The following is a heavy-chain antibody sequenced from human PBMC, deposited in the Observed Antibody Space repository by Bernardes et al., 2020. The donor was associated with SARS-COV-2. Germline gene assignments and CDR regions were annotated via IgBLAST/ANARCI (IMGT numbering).Heavy chain of an antibody. Sequence: ASVKDSCKVSGYTLTELSMHWVRQAPGKGLEWMGGFDPEDGETIYAQKFQGRVTMTEDTSTDTAYMELSSLRSEDTAVYYCAVNMITFGGVTPPNWGQGTLVTVSS. CDR3: AVNMITFGGVTPPN. CDR1: GYTLTELS. CDR2: FDPEDGET. V-gene: IGHV1-24*01. J-gene: IGHJ4*02. D-gene: IGHD3-16*01.